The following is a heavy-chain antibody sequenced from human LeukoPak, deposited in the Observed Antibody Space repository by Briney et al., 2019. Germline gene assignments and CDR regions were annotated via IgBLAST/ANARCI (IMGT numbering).Heavy chain of an antibody. Sequence: PSETLSLTCTVSGGSISSSSYYWGWIRQPPGKGLEWIGSIYYSGSTYYNPSLKSRVTISVDTSKNQFSLKLSSVTAADTAVYYCAKGTDHYDFWSGYYQYNWFDPWGQGTLVTVSS. V-gene: IGHV4-39*01. D-gene: IGHD3-3*01. CDR3: AKGTDHYDFWSGYYQYNWFDP. CDR2: IYYSGST. J-gene: IGHJ5*02. CDR1: GGSISSSSYY.